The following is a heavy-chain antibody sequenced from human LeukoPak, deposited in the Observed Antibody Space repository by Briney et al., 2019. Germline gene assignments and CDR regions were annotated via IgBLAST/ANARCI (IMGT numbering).Heavy chain of an antibody. D-gene: IGHD4-17*01. CDR3: ARDPTVTLPPKVYYFDY. J-gene: IGHJ4*02. CDR1: GFTFSSYG. CDR2: IWYDGSNK. V-gene: IGHV3-33*08. Sequence: GGSLRLSCAASGFTFSSYGMHWVRQAPGKGLEWVAVIWYDGSNKYYADSVKGRFTISRDNSKNTLYLQMNSQRAEDTAVYYCARDPTVTLPPKVYYFDYWGQGTLVTVSS.